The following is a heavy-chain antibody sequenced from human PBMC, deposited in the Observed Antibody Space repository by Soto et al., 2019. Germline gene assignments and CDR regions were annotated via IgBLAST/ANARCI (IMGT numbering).Heavy chain of an antibody. V-gene: IGHV4-30-4*01. CDR2: IYYSGST. D-gene: IGHD2-2*01. Sequence: TLSLTCTVSGGSISSGDYYWSWIRQPPGKGLEWIGYIYYSGSTYYNPSLKSRVTISVDTSKNQFSLKLSSVTAADTAVYYCARGRVPAAGGFWFDPWGQGTLVTVSS. J-gene: IGHJ5*02. CDR1: GGSISSGDYY. CDR3: ARGRVPAAGGFWFDP.